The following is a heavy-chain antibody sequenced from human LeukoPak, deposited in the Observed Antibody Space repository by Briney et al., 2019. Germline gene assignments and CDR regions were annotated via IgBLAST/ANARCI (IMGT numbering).Heavy chain of an antibody. V-gene: IGHV4-4*07. J-gene: IGHJ3*02. Sequence: SGTLSLTCTVSGGSIINYYWSWIRQPAGKGLEWIGRIYTRGSTNYNPSLKSRVTMSVDTSTNQFSLELTSVTAADTAVYYCARRIYDYVWGSYRHNDAFDIWGQGTMVTVSS. CDR2: IYTRGST. D-gene: IGHD3-16*02. CDR1: GGSIINYY. CDR3: ARRIYDYVWGSYRHNDAFDI.